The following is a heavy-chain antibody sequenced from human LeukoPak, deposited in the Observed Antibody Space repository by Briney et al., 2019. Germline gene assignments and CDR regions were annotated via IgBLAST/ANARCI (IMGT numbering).Heavy chain of an antibody. Sequence: GGSLRLSCAASGFTFSSYGMHWVRQAPGKGLEWVAVISYDGSNKYYADSVKGRFTISRDNSKNTLYLQMNSLRAEDTAVYYCAKHGLLWFGEWGYYFDYWGQGTLVTVSS. CDR1: GFTFSSYG. J-gene: IGHJ4*02. CDR3: AKHGLLWFGEWGYYFDY. D-gene: IGHD3-10*01. V-gene: IGHV3-30*18. CDR2: ISYDGSNK.